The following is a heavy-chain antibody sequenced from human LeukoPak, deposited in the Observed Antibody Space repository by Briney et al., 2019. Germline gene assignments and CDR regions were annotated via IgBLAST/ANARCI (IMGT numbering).Heavy chain of an antibody. Sequence: GGSLRLSCVASGFTLSNHAMHWVRQGPGKGLEYVSAISLTEDSTYYANSVKGRFTISRDDSKNTLYLQMGSLRTEDMAVYYCARSYASGIHYMDVWGKGPTVTVSS. CDR3: ARSYASGIHYMDV. CDR1: GFTLSNHA. J-gene: IGHJ6*03. D-gene: IGHD3-10*01. CDR2: ISLTEDST. V-gene: IGHV3-64*01.